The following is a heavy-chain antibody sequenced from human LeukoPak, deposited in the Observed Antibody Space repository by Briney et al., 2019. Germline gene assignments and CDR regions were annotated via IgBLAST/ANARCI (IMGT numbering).Heavy chain of an antibody. Sequence: PGGSLRLSCAASGFTFSDYYMNWIRQTPGKGLEWVSYINRGGSTRYYADSVNGRFTISRDNGKNSLYLQMNSLRAEDTAVYYCARGPGAFDIWGQGTMVTVSS. V-gene: IGHV3-11*01. CDR1: GFTFSDYY. CDR2: INRGGSTR. CDR3: ARGPGAFDI. D-gene: IGHD7-27*01. J-gene: IGHJ3*02.